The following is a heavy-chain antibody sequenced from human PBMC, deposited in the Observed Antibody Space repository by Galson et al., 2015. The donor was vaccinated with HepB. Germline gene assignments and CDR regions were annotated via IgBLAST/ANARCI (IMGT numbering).Heavy chain of an antibody. J-gene: IGHJ5*02. CDR3: ARGALVAAVGATQRNWFGP. V-gene: IGHV1-18*01. CDR1: GYTFSSYS. D-gene: IGHD2-15*01. CDR2: ISAYNRQT. Sequence: SVKVSCKASGYTFSSYSITWVRQAPAQGLEWMGWISAYNRQTDFAQKFQGRLTMTADTSTSTAYMELRSLRSDDTAMYYCARGALVAAVGATQRNWFGPWGQGTLVTVSS.